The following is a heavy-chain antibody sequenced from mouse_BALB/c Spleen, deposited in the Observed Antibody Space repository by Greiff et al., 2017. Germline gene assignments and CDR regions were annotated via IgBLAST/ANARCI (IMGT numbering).Heavy chain of an antibody. V-gene: IGHV3-2*02. CDR1: GYSITSDYA. J-gene: IGHJ3*01. D-gene: IGHD1-1*01. CDR2: ISYSGST. CDR3: ARSGGSSYWFAY. Sequence: EVKLLESGPGLVKPSQSLSLTCTVTGYSITSDYAWNWIRQFPGNKLEWMGYISYSGSTSYNPSLKSRISITRDTSKNQFFLQLNSVTTEDTATYYCARSGGSSYWFAYWGQGTLVTVSA.